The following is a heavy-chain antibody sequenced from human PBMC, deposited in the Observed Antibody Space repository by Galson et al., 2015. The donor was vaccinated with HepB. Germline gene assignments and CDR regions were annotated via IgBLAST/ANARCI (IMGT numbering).Heavy chain of an antibody. J-gene: IGHJ5*02. D-gene: IGHD6-13*01. CDR3: ARERRGGMAAAGTGWFDP. V-gene: IGHV1-2*02. Sequence: SVKVSCKASGCTFTGYYMHWVRQAPGQGLEWMGWINPNSGGTNYAQKFQGRVTMTRDTSISTAYMELSRLRSDDTAVYYCARERRGGMAAAGTGWFDPWGQGTLVTVSS. CDR1: GCTFTGYY. CDR2: INPNSGGT.